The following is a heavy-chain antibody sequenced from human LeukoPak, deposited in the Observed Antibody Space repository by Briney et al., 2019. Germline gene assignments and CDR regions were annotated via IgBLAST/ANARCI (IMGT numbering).Heavy chain of an antibody. J-gene: IGHJ4*02. CDR3: ARGAITFGGVIRNCFDY. CDR2: MYSGGSS. CDR1: GFSVSSTY. V-gene: IGHV3-66*01. Sequence: GGSLRLSCAASGFSVSSTYMTWVRQAPGEGLEWVSVMYSGGSSYYADAVKGRFTISRDNSKTTLYLQMNSLRDEDTAVYYCARGAITFGGVIRNCFDYWGQGTLVTVSS. D-gene: IGHD3-16*01.